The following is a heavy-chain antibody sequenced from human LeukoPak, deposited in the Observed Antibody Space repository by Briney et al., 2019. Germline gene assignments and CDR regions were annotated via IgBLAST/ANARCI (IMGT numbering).Heavy chain of an antibody. D-gene: IGHD3-16*01. CDR1: GGSLSRYY. CDR3: ARDVGADVWGMSYFDY. V-gene: IGHV4-4*07. Sequence: SETLSLTCTVSGGSLSRYYWSWIRQPAGKGLEWIGRIYTSGSTNYNPSLKSRVTISVDKYKNQFCLKLSSVTAADTAVYYCARDVGADVWGMSYFDYWGRGTLVTVSS. J-gene: IGHJ4*02. CDR2: IYTSGST.